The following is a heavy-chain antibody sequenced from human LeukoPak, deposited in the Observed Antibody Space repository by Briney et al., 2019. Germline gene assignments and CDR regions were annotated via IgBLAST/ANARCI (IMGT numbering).Heavy chain of an antibody. CDR2: ISSSGSTI. J-gene: IGHJ6*04. CDR3: ARDLGYCTSTSCYSLYGMDV. CDR1: GFTFSSYE. Sequence: GGSLRLSCAASGFTFSSYEMNWVRQAPGKGLEWVSYISSSGSTIHYADSVEGRFTISRDNAKNSLYLQMNSLRAEDTAVYYCARDLGYCTSTSCYSLYGMDVWGKGTTVTVSS. D-gene: IGHD2-2*02. V-gene: IGHV3-48*03.